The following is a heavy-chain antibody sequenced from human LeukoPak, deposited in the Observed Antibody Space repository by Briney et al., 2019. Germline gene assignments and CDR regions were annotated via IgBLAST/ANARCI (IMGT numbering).Heavy chain of an antibody. CDR1: NDSFSIYY. CDR3: ARLSWFGELLSFYFDY. V-gene: IGHV4-4*07. D-gene: IGHD3-10*01. Sequence: SETLSLTCTVSNDSFSIYYWSWIRQPAGKGLEWIGRIYTSGSSYYNPSLKSRVTISVDTSKNQFSLKLSSVTAADTAVYYCARLSWFGELLSFYFDYWGQGTLVTVSS. J-gene: IGHJ4*02. CDR2: IYTSGSS.